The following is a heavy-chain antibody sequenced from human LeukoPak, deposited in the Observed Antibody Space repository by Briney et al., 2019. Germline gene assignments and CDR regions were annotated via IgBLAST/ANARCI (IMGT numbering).Heavy chain of an antibody. CDR2: ISTYSGYT. J-gene: IGHJ4*02. D-gene: IGHD6-19*01. V-gene: IGHV1-18*01. CDR1: GNTFTSYG. CDR3: ARSHPNSSGWSSY. Sequence: GASVKVSCKASGNTFTSYGISWVRQAPGQGLEWMGWISTYSGYTNFAQNFQGRVTMTTDTSTSTAYMELRSLRSDDTAVYYCARSHPNSSGWSSYWGQGTLVTVSS.